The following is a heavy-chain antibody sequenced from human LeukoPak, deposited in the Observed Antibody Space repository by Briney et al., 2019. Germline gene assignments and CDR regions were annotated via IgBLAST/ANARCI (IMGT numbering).Heavy chain of an antibody. J-gene: IGHJ4*02. V-gene: IGHV3-74*01. CDR3: VRSGGY. D-gene: IGHD3-3*01. Sequence: GRSLRLSCAASGFTFSSYLMHWVRQAPGKGLVWVSLLSPDGATTDYSDSVRGSFTISRDNAKDTLYLQMTSLRGEDTAIYYCVRSGGYWGQGTLVSVSS. CDR1: GFTFSSYL. CDR2: LSPDGATT.